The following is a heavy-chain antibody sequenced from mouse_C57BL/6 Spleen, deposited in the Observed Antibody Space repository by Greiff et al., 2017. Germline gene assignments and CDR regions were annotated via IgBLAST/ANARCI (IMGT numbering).Heavy chain of an antibody. J-gene: IGHJ2*01. CDR2: ISDGGSYT. V-gene: IGHV5-4*01. CDR3: AREREAYYGSSPFDY. CDR1: GFTFSSYA. Sequence: EVKLVESGGGLVKPGGSLKLSCAASGFTFSSYAMSWVRQTPEKRLAWVATISDGGSYTYYPDNVKGRFTLSRDNATNNLYLQISRLKAEDTAMYYCAREREAYYGSSPFDYWGQGTTLTVSS. D-gene: IGHD1-1*01.